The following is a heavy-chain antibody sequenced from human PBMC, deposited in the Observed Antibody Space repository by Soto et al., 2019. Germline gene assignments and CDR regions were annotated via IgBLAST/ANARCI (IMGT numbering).Heavy chain of an antibody. J-gene: IGHJ3*02. CDR3: AKEWAGDAFDI. D-gene: IGHD6-19*01. V-gene: IGHV3-23*01. Sequence: PXESLSLTCAASGFTFNTYATTWVRQAPGQGLEWVSSISFTVGTTYYADSVKGRFTISRDNSKNTLYLQMTSLRAEDTAIYFCAKEWAGDAFDIWGQGTLVTVSS. CDR2: ISFTVGTT. CDR1: GFTFNTYA.